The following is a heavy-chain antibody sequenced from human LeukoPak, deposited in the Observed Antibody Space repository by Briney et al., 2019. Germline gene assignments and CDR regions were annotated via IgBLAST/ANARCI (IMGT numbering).Heavy chain of an antibody. CDR2: IYYSGST. CDR3: AGQWLVLDY. V-gene: IGHV4-39*07. Sequence: SETLSLTCTVSGGSISSSSYYWGWIRQPPGKGLEWIGSIYYSGSTYYNPSLKSRVTISVDTSKNQFSLKLSSVTAADTAVYYCAGQWLVLDYWGQGTLVTVSS. D-gene: IGHD6-19*01. CDR1: GGSISSSSYY. J-gene: IGHJ4*02.